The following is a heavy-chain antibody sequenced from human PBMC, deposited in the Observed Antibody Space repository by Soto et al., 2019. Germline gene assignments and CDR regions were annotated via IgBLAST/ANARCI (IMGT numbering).Heavy chain of an antibody. Sequence: EVQLVDSGGGLVQPGESLRLSCAGSGFTFSAYAMSWVRQAPGKGLEWVSSISANAITTYNTDSVRGRFTISRDNSRNTVYLQMNSLRAEDTAVYFCAKPPGFNNVVPAYFDYWGGGTRVTVSS. CDR2: ISANAITT. V-gene: IGHV3-23*04. D-gene: IGHD2-15*01. CDR1: GFTFSAYA. CDR3: AKPPGFNNVVPAYFDY. J-gene: IGHJ4*02.